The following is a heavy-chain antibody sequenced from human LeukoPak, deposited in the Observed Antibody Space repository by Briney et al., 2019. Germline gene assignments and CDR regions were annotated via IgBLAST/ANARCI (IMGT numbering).Heavy chain of an antibody. Sequence: GGSLRLSCAVSGFTFSDYYMSWIRQAPGKGLEWVSYISSGGSTISHADSVKGRFTISRDNAENSLYLQMNSLRAEDTAVYYCARRAAADRCFDYWGQGTLVTVSS. CDR2: ISSGGSTI. CDR1: GFTFSDYY. V-gene: IGHV3-11*01. D-gene: IGHD6-13*01. CDR3: ARRAAADRCFDY. J-gene: IGHJ4*02.